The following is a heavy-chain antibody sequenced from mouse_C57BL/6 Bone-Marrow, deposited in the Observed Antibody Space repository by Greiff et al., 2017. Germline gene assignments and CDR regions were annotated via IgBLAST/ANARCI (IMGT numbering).Heavy chain of an antibody. J-gene: IGHJ4*01. CDR3: ARHNRRWLLREAMDY. Sequence: EVKLMESGGGLVQPGGSLKLSCAASGFTFSDYYMYWVRQTPEKRLEWVAYISNGGGSTYYPETVKGRSNLSRDNAKNTLYLQMSRLKSEDTAVYYCARHNRRWLLREAMDYWGQGTSVTVAS. V-gene: IGHV5-12*01. D-gene: IGHD2-3*01. CDR2: ISNGGGST. CDR1: GFTFSDYY.